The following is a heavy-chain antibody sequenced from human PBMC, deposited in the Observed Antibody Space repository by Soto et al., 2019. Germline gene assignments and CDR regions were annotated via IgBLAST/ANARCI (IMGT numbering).Heavy chain of an antibody. CDR2: ISSSSSYI. Sequence: VPLVESGGGLVKPGGSLRLSCAASGFTFSSYSMNWVRQAPGKGLEWVSSISSSSSYIYYADSVKGRFTISRDNAKNSLYLQMNSLRAEDTAVYYCARDLYYDSSGYIEYFQHWGQGTLVTVSS. V-gene: IGHV3-21*01. D-gene: IGHD3-22*01. CDR3: ARDLYYDSSGYIEYFQH. CDR1: GFTFSSYS. J-gene: IGHJ1*01.